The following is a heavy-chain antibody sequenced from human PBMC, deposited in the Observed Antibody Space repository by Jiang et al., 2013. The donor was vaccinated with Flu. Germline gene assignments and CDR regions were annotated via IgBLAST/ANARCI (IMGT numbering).Heavy chain of an antibody. CDR2: IYHTGST. CDR1: GYSISSGYY. J-gene: IGHJ4*02. Sequence: GPGLVKPSETLSLTCTVSGYSISSGYYWGWIRQTPGKGLEWVGRIYHTGSTYYNPSLKSRVTISVDTSKNQFSLKLSSVTAADTAVYYCARGGYSPDYWGQGTLVTVSS. CDR3: ARGGYSPDY. D-gene: IGHD3-22*01. V-gene: IGHV4-38-2*02.